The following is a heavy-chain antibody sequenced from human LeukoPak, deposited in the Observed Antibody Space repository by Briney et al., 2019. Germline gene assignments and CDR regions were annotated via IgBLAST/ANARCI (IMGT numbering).Heavy chain of an antibody. CDR3: AKGPALLWFGESSFDY. V-gene: IGHV3-30*02. CDR1: GFTFSSYG. Sequence: GGSLRLSCAASGFTFSSYGMHWVRQAPGKGLEWVAFIRYDGSNKYYADSVKGRFTISRDNSKNTLYLQMNSLRAEDTAVYYCAKGPALLWFGESSFDYWGQGILVTVSS. D-gene: IGHD3-10*01. CDR2: IRYDGSNK. J-gene: IGHJ4*02.